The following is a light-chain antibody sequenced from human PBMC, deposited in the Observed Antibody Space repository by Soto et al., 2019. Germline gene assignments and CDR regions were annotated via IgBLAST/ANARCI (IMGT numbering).Light chain of an antibody. CDR1: QNVRTF. CDR3: QQHSHWPPWT. J-gene: IGKJ1*01. CDR2: AAS. Sequence: EVVLTQSPATLSLSPGERATLSCRASQNVRTFLDWYQQKPGQAPRLLIYAASNRATGIPDRFSVSGSGSDFTLTISSLEPEDFAVYYCQQHSHWPPWTFGQGTRVEIQ. V-gene: IGKV3-11*01.